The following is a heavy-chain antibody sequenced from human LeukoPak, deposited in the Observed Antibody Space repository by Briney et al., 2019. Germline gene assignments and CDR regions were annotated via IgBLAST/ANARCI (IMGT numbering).Heavy chain of an antibody. D-gene: IGHD3-16*01. CDR2: ISRNSINI. J-gene: IGHJ4*02. Sequence: SLSLSCAASGFAFDEYAMHWVRQAPGKGLEWVSGISRNSINIGYADSVKGRFTISRDNAKTSLYLQMNSLRTEDTALYYCADSVFGGPSSWGQGALVIVSS. CDR3: ADSVFGGPSS. V-gene: IGHV3-9*01. CDR1: GFAFDEYA.